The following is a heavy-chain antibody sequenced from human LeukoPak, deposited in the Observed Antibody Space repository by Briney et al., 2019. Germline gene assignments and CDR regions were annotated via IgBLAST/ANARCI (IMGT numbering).Heavy chain of an antibody. CDR1: GFTFSSYG. CDR3: AKKLRLGGLPQY. Sequence: GGSLRLSCAASGFTFSSYGMHWVRQAPGKGLEWVAVISYDGSNKYYADSVKGRFTISRDNSKNTLYLQMNSLRAEDTAVYYCAKKLRLGGLPQYWGQGTLVTVSS. J-gene: IGHJ4*02. CDR2: ISYDGSNK. V-gene: IGHV3-30*18. D-gene: IGHD3-16*01.